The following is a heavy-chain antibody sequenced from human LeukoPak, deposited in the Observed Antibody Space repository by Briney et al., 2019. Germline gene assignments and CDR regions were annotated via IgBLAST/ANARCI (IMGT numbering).Heavy chain of an antibody. CDR2: ISDTGTT. V-gene: IGHV4-59*08. CDR3: TRTFTGAHYYYIPV. Sequence: PSETLSLTCTVSGDSITPYYWSWIRQSPGGSLEYIGFISDTGTTNYNPSLRGRVSISVDTSKSQFSLKLKSVTAAGSAIYYCTRTFTGAHYYYIPVWGAGTTVTVSS. CDR1: GDSITPYY. D-gene: IGHD7-27*01. J-gene: IGHJ6*03.